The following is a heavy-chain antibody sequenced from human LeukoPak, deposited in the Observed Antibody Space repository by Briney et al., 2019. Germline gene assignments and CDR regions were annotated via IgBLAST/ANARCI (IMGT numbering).Heavy chain of an antibody. CDR3: ARGLHCSKANCRRGEWFDP. V-gene: IGHV1-8*01. D-gene: IGHD2-2*01. Sequence: GASVEVSCKASGYTFTSYDINWVRQATAQGLEWMGWMNPDSGNTGYAQKFQGRVTMTRNASISTAYMELSSLRSEDTAMYYCARGLHCSKANCRRGEWFDPWGQGTLVTVSS. CDR1: GYTFTSYD. CDR2: MNPDSGNT. J-gene: IGHJ5*02.